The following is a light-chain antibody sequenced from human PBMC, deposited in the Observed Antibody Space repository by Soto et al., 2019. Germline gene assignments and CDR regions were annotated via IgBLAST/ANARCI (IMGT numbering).Light chain of an antibody. Sequence: EIVMTQSPATLSVSPGDRATLSFRASQSVSSSYLAWYQQKPGQAPRLLIYGASSRATGIPDRFSGSGSGTDFTLTISRLEPEDFAVYYCQQYGSSPSITFGQGTRLEI. V-gene: IGKV3-20*01. CDR2: GAS. J-gene: IGKJ5*01. CDR1: QSVSSSY. CDR3: QQYGSSPSIT.